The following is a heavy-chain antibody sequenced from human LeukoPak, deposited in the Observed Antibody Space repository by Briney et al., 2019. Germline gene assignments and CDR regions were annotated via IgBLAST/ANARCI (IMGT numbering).Heavy chain of an antibody. D-gene: IGHD3-22*01. V-gene: IGHV4-39*07. Sequence: SETLSLTCSVSGASISSGSNYWGWIRQPPGKTLEWIGSIYSSGSTYYNSSLQSRVIIIIDTPKNHFSLTLSSVTAADTAVYYCARGGGSRLRLYDSSGYYPDYWGQGTLVTVSS. CDR2: IYSSGST. CDR1: GASISSGSNY. J-gene: IGHJ4*02. CDR3: ARGGGSRLRLYDSSGYYPDY.